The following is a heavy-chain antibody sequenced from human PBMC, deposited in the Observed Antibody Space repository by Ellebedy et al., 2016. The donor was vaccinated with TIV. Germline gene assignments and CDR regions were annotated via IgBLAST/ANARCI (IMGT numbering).Heavy chain of an antibody. J-gene: IGHJ4*02. V-gene: IGHV3-23*01. CDR2: ISADSDTT. CDR1: GFNFNTFF. Sequence: GGSLRLXXTASGFNFNTFFMSWVRQAPGKGLEWVSTISADSDTTRLADSVKGRFTISRDSSKNTVYLRMNNLRAEDTAVYHCRQGHYADYWGQGTLVTVSS. CDR3: RQGHYADY.